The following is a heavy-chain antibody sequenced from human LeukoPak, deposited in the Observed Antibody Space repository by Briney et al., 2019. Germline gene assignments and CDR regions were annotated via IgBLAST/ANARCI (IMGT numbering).Heavy chain of an antibody. Sequence: ASVKVSCKASGYTFTSYDINWVRQATGQGLEWMGWMNPNSGNTGYAQKFQGRVTMTRNTSISTAYMELSSLRSEDTAVYYCARAGYDSSGYYTDAFDIWGQGTMVTVSS. CDR2: MNPNSGNT. CDR3: ARAGYDSSGYYTDAFDI. V-gene: IGHV1-8*01. CDR1: GYTFTSYD. D-gene: IGHD3-22*01. J-gene: IGHJ3*02.